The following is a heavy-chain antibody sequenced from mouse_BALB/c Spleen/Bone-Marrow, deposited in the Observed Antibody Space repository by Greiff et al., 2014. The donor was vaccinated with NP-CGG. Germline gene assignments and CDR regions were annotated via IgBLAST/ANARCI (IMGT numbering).Heavy chain of an antibody. Sequence: QVQLQHPGAELVMPGASVKMSCKASGHTFTDYWMHWVKQRPGQGLEWIGAIDTSDSYTSYNQKFKGNATLTVDESSSTAYMQLSSLTSEDSAVYYCARSDYRFDPLPYWGQGTLVTVSA. J-gene: IGHJ3*01. CDR1: GHTFTDYW. D-gene: IGHD2-14*01. CDR3: ARSDYRFDPLPY. V-gene: IGHV1-69*01. CDR2: IDTSDSYT.